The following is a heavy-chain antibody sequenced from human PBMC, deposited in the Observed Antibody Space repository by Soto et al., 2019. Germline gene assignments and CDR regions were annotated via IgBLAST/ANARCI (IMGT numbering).Heavy chain of an antibody. D-gene: IGHD6-13*01. CDR3: AKCLTAGPRDYYYGMDV. CDR2: ISGSGGST. V-gene: IGHV3-23*01. J-gene: IGHJ6*02. CDR1: GCTFISYS. Sequence: PGGSLRLSCAASGCTFISYSRSWVRQAPGKGLEWVSAISGSGGSTYYADSVKGRFTISRDNSKNTLYLQMNSLRAEDTAVYYCAKCLTAGPRDYYYGMDVWGQGTTVTVSS.